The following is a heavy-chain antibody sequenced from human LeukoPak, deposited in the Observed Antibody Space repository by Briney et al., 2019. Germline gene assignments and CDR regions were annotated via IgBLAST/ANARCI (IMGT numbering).Heavy chain of an antibody. D-gene: IGHD2-2*01. CDR1: GGSISSYY. V-gene: IGHV4-59*01. CDR2: IYYSGST. J-gene: IGHJ3*02. CDR3: ARGGDCSSTSCYERNAFDI. Sequence: PSETLSLTCTVSGGSISSYYWSWIRQPPGKGLEWIGYIYYSGSTNYNPSLKSQVTISVDTSKNQFSLKLSSVTAADTAVYYCARGGDCSSTSCYERNAFDIWGQGTMVTVSS.